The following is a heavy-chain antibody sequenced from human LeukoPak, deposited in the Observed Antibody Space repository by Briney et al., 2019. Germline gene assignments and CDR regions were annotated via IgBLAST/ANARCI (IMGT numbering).Heavy chain of an antibody. J-gene: IGHJ4*02. Sequence: PGGSLRLSCAASGFIFSSYWMHWVRQAPRRGLVWVSRINIDGSSPSYADSVKGRFTISRDNAKNTLYLQMNSLRAEDTAVYYCARGRAAGGTWSDYWGQGTLVTVSS. V-gene: IGHV3-74*01. CDR3: ARGRAAGGTWSDY. D-gene: IGHD6-13*01. CDR2: INIDGSSP. CDR1: GFIFSSYW.